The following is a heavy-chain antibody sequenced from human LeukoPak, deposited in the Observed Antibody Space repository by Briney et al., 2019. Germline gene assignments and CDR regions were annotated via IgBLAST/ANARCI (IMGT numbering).Heavy chain of an antibody. J-gene: IGHJ4*02. V-gene: IGHV4-31*03. CDR2: IYYSGST. Sequence: PSETLSLTCTVSGGSISSGGYYWSWIRQHPAKVLEWIGYIYYSGSTYYNPSLKSRVTISVDTSKNQFSLKLSSVTAADTAVYYCAREGGAAAGNPIDYWGQGTLVPVSS. CDR3: AREGGAAAGNPIDY. CDR1: GGSISSGGYY. D-gene: IGHD6-13*01.